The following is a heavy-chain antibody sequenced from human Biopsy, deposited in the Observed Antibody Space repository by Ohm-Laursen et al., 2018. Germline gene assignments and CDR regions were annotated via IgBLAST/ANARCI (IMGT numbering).Heavy chain of an antibody. CDR2: INSVGTI. D-gene: IGHD2-8*01. Sequence: SLRLSCTASGFIFSDYYMSWIRQAPGKGLEWVSNINSVGTIYYADSVKGRFTISRDNAKRSLYLQMNSLRADDTAIYYCARDDGVYARRSGMDVWGQGTTVTVSS. CDR3: ARDDGVYARRSGMDV. V-gene: IGHV3-69-1*02. J-gene: IGHJ6*02. CDR1: GFIFSDYY.